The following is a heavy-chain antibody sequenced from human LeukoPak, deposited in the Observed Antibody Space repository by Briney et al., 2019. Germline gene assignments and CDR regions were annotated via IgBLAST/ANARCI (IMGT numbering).Heavy chain of an antibody. CDR1: GGSISIYY. D-gene: IGHD3-16*01. CDR2: IHYSGGT. V-gene: IGHV4-59*01. CDR3: ARGGVYYFDF. Sequence: PSETLSLTCTVSGGSISIYYWSWIRQPPGKGLEWIGYIHYSGGTYYDSSLKSRVTISIDTSKNQFSLELSSVTAADTAVYYCARGGVYYFDFWGQGTLVTVSS. J-gene: IGHJ4*02.